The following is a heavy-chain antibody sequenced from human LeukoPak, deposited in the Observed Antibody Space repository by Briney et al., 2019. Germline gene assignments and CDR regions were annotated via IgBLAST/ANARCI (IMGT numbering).Heavy chain of an antibody. D-gene: IGHD3-3*01. CDR2: IYHSGST. CDR1: GGSISSGGYY. J-gene: IGHJ4*02. CDR3: ARGMDSGGDFWSGYLYYFDY. Sequence: PSQTLSLTCTVSGGSISSGGYYWSWIRQPPGKGLEWIGYIYHSGSTYYNPSLKSRVTISVDTSKNQFSLNLSSVTAADTAVYYCARGMDSGGDFWSGYLYYFDYWGQGTLVTVSS. V-gene: IGHV4-30-2*01.